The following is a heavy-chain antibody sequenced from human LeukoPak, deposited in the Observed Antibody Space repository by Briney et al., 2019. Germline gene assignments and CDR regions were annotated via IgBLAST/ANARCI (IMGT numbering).Heavy chain of an antibody. J-gene: IGHJ4*02. CDR3: ARGWLAETTVVTPYNY. CDR1: GGTFSSYA. V-gene: IGHV1-69*13. CDR2: IIPIFGTA. Sequence: VASVKVSCKASGGTFSSYAISWVRQAPGQGLEWMGGIIPIFGTANYAQKFQGRVTITADESTSTAYMELRSLRSEDTAVYYCARGWLAETTVVTPYNYWGQGTLVTVSS. D-gene: IGHD4-23*01.